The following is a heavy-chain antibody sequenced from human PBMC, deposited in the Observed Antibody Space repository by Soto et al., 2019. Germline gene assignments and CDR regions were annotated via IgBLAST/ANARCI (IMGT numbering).Heavy chain of an antibody. CDR3: ARQRYCSSTSCYDYYYYYGMDV. CDR1: GYSFTSYW. J-gene: IGHJ6*02. D-gene: IGHD2-2*01. Sequence: PGESLKISCKGSGYSFTSYWIGWVRQMPGKGLEWMGIIYPGDSDTRYSPSFQGQVTISADKSISTAYLQWSSLKASDTAMYYCARQRYCSSTSCYDYYYYYGMDVWGQGTTVTVSS. CDR2: IYPGDSDT. V-gene: IGHV5-51*01.